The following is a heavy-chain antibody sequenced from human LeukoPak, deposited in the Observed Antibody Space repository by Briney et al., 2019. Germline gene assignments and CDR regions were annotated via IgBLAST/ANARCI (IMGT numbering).Heavy chain of an antibody. J-gene: IGHJ3*02. CDR3: ARGVYYDSSGYYLGSYDAFDI. CDR2: IYYSGST. V-gene: IGHV4-59*01. Sequence: SEALSLTCTVSGGSISSYYWSWIRQPPGKGLEWIGYIYYSGSTNYNPSLKSRVTISVDTSKNQFSLKLSSVTAADTAVYYCARGVYYDSSGYYLGSYDAFDIWGQGTMVTVSS. D-gene: IGHD3-22*01. CDR1: GGSISSYY.